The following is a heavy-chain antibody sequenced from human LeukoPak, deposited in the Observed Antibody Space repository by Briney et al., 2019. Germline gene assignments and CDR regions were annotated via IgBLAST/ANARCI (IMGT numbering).Heavy chain of an antibody. CDR2: ISDSAVGT. CDR3: AKDVLRFLEWPGRWFDP. V-gene: IGHV3-23*01. Sequence: GGSLRLSCATSGFTFSNYAMSWVRQAPGKGLEWVSLISDSAVGTYYTDSVKGRFTISRDNSKNTLYLQMNSLRAEDTAVYYCAKDVLRFLEWPGRWFDPWGQGTLVTVSS. D-gene: IGHD3-3*01. CDR1: GFTFSNYA. J-gene: IGHJ5*02.